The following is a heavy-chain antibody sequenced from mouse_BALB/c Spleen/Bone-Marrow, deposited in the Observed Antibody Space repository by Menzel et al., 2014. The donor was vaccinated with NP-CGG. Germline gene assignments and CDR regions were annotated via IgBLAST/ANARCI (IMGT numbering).Heavy chain of an antibody. CDR3: TRDYGNYAWFAY. Sequence: EVKLMESGGGLVKPGGSLKLSCAASGFTFSSYTMSWVRQTPEKRLGWVATISSGGLYTYYPDSVKGRFTISRDNAKNTLYLQMSSLKSEDTAMYYCTRDYGNYAWFAYWGQGTLVTVSA. CDR2: ISSGGLYT. J-gene: IGHJ3*01. D-gene: IGHD2-1*01. CDR1: GFTFSSYT. V-gene: IGHV5-6-4*01.